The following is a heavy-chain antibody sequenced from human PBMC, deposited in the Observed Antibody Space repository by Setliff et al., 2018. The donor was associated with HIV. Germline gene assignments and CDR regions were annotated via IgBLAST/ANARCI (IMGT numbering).Heavy chain of an antibody. CDR3: ARAPGYFDSWSGFRNYYMDV. Sequence: ASVKVSCKASGYFFTTHNINWVRQATGQGLEWMGWMNPVRGATGIAQKFQGRVTMTRDTSISTAYMELSGLTSEDTAVYYCARAPGYFDSWSGFRNYYMDVWGQGTGVTVS. CDR1: GYFFTTHN. D-gene: IGHD3-3*01. CDR2: MNPVRGAT. J-gene: IGHJ6*03. V-gene: IGHV1-8*02.